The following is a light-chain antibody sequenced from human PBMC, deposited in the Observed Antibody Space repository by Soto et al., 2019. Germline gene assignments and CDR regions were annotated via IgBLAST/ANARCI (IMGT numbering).Light chain of an antibody. CDR3: QQYGVSPT. CDR1: QTISNTF. Sequence: EIVLTQSPGTLSLSPGERATLSCRASQTISNTFLAWYQQRPGQAPRLLIYGASGRGAGIPDRFSGSGSETDFTLSSSRLQPEDFAVYYCQQYGVSPTFGGGTKVDIK. J-gene: IGKJ4*01. CDR2: GAS. V-gene: IGKV3-20*01.